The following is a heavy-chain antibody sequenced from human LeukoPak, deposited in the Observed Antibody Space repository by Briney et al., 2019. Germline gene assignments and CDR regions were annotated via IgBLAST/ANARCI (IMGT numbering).Heavy chain of an antibody. V-gene: IGHV4-39*01. Sequence: SETLSLTCTVSGGSISSSSYYWGWIRQPPGKGLEWIGSIYYSGSTYYNPSLKSRVTISVDTFKNQFSLKLSSVTAADTAVYYCATTVTTMSSFDYWGQGTLVTVSS. CDR2: IYYSGST. CDR1: GGSISSSSYY. CDR3: ATTVTTMSSFDY. D-gene: IGHD4-17*01. J-gene: IGHJ4*02.